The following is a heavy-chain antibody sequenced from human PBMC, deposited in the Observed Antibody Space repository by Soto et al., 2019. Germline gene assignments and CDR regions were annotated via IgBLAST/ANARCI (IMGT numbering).Heavy chain of an antibody. V-gene: IGHV3-73*02. Sequence: VQLVESGGGLVQPGGSLKLSCAASGFTFSGSAMHWVRQASGKGLEWVGRIRSKANSYATAYAASVKGRFTISRDDSKNTAYLQMNSLKTQDTAVYYCTRRGGYYYDSSGTPRYGMDVWGQGTTVTVSS. CDR2: IRSKANSYAT. D-gene: IGHD3-22*01. CDR1: GFTFSGSA. CDR3: TRRGGYYYDSSGTPRYGMDV. J-gene: IGHJ6*02.